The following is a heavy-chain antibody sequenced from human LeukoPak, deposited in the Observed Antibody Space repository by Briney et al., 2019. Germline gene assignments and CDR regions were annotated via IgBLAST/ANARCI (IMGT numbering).Heavy chain of an antibody. D-gene: IGHD3-3*01. V-gene: IGHV3-23*01. J-gene: IGHJ4*02. Sequence: GGSLRLSCAVSGITLSDYGMSWVRQAPGKGLEWVAGISGSGGGTSYADSVKGRFTISRDNAKNTLFLQMNSLRVEDTAVYFCAKRGVVIRVFLVGFHKEAYYFESWGQGAQVTVSS. CDR2: ISGSGGGT. CDR1: GITLSDYG. CDR3: AKRGVVIRVFLVGFHKEAYYFES.